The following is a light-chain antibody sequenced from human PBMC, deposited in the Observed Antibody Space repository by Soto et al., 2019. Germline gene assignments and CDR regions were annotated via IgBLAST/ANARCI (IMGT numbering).Light chain of an antibody. CDR2: GNN. CDR3: AAWDDSLNGPV. CDR1: SSNIGGHS. V-gene: IGLV1-44*01. Sequence: QSVLTQTPSASGTPGQRVTISCSGSSSNIGGHSVNWYQQYPGTAPKLLIYGNNYRPSGVPDRFSGSNSGTSASLAISGLQSEDEADYYCAAWDDSLNGPVFGGGTKVTVL. J-gene: IGLJ2*01.